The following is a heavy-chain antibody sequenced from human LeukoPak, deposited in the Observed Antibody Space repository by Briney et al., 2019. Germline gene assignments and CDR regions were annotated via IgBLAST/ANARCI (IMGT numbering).Heavy chain of an antibody. CDR2: IYYSGST. J-gene: IGHJ4*02. D-gene: IGHD6-19*01. Sequence: SETLSLTCTVSGGSISSYYWSWIRQPPGKGLEWIGYIYYSGSTNYNPSLKSRVTISVDTSKDQFSLKLSSVIAADTAVYYCARHHGSGWYGYWGQGTLVTVSS. V-gene: IGHV4-59*08. CDR1: GGSISSYY. CDR3: ARHHGSGWYGY.